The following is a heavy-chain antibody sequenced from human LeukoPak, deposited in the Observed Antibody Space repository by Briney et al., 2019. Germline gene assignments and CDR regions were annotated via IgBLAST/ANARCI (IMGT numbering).Heavy chain of an antibody. Sequence: SQTLSLTCAVSGGSISSGGYSWSWIRQPPGKGLEWIGYIYHSGSTYYNPSLKSRVTISVDRSKSQFSLKLSSVTAADTAVYYCARVPVAVGYCSGGSCRDAFDIWGQGTMVTVSS. CDR2: IYHSGST. D-gene: IGHD2-15*01. CDR3: ARVPVAVGYCSGGSCRDAFDI. V-gene: IGHV4-30-2*01. CDR1: GGSISSGGYS. J-gene: IGHJ3*02.